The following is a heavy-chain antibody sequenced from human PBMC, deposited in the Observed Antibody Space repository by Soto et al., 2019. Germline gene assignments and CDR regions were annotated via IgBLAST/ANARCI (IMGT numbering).Heavy chain of an antibody. J-gene: IGHJ6*02. CDR2: IYYSGST. D-gene: IGHD3-9*01. Sequence: SETLSLTCTVSGGSISSSSYYWGWIRQPPGKGLEWIGSIYYSGSTYYNPSLKSRVTISVDTSKNQFSLKLSSVTAADTAVYYCARSVLRYFDRLIRDYYCCMDVWSQGTTVTVSS. CDR1: GGSISSSSYY. CDR3: ARSVLRYFDRLIRDYYCCMDV. V-gene: IGHV4-39*01.